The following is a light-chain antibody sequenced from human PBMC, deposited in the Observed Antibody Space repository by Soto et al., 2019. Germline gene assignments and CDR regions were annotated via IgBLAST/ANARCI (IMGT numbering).Light chain of an antibody. V-gene: IGKV3-11*01. CDR1: QSVSSY. CDR3: QQRSNWPT. Sequence: EIVLTQSPGTLSLSPGERATLSCRASQSVSSYLAWYQQKPGQAPRLLIYDASNRATGIPARFSGSGSGTDFTLTISSLEPEDFAVYYCQQRSNWPTFGGGTTGDI. CDR2: DAS. J-gene: IGKJ4*01.